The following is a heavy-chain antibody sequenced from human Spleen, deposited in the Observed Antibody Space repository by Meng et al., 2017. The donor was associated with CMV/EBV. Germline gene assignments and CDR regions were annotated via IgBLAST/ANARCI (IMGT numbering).Heavy chain of an antibody. CDR1: GFTFSSYG. J-gene: IGHJ4*02. V-gene: IGHV3-21*01. Sequence: SGFTFSSYGMNWVRQAPGKGLEWVSSISSSSGYVYYADSLKGRFNISRDNAKKSLYLQMNNLRAEDTAVYYCARDRGLRETKDFDYWGQGTLVTVSS. CDR3: ARDRGLRETKDFDY. D-gene: IGHD4-17*01. CDR2: ISSSSGYV.